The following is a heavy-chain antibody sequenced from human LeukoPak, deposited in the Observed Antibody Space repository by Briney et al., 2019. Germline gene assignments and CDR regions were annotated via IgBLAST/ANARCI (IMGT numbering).Heavy chain of an antibody. CDR1: GYSISSGYY. J-gene: IGHJ5*02. CDR2: IYHSGST. V-gene: IGHV4-38-2*02. CDR3: ARRGYYGSGSYESRSHWFDP. D-gene: IGHD3-10*01. Sequence: PSETLSLTCTVSGYSISSGYYWGWIRQPPGKGLEWIGSIYHSGSTYYNPSLKSRVTISVDTSKNQFSLKLSSVTAADTAVYYCARRGYYGSGSYESRSHWFDPWGQGTLVTVSS.